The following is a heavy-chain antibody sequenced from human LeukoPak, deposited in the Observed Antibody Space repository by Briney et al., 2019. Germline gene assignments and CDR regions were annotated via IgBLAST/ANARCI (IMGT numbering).Heavy chain of an antibody. D-gene: IGHD3-10*01. CDR1: GGSFSGYY. CDR2: INHSGST. J-gene: IGHJ6*02. CDR3: ARDVSSHGSGRYGMDV. Sequence: SETLSLTCAVYGGSFSGYYWSWIRQPPGKGLEWIGEINHSGSTNYNPSLKSRVTISVDTSKNQFSLKLSSVTAADTAVYYCARDVSSHGSGRYGMDVWGQGTTVTVSS. V-gene: IGHV4-34*01.